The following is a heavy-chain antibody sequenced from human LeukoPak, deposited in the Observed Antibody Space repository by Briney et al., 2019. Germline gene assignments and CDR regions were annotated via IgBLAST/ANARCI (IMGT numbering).Heavy chain of an antibody. D-gene: IGHD3-10*01. V-gene: IGHV4-38-2*01. CDR2: IYHSGGT. J-gene: IGHJ4*02. Sequence: PSETLSLTCAVSGYSISSGYLWGWLRQPPGKGLEWIGSIYHSGGTNYSPSLKSRVTISVDTSKNQFSLMLSSVTAADTAVYYCARGSGSGSYGALDYWGQGMLVTVSS. CDR1: GYSISSGYL. CDR3: ARGSGSGSYGALDY.